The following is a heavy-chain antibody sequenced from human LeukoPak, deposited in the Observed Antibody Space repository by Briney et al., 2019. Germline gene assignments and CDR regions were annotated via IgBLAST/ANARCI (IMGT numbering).Heavy chain of an antibody. CDR1: GFTFSSYA. CDR3: ARDGVNWGIDL. CDR2: ISYDGSNK. Sequence: GRSLRLSCAASGFTFSSYAMHWVRQAPGKGLEWVAVISYDGSNKYYADSVKGRFTVSRDNSKNTVFLQVNSLRADDTAVYYCARDGVNWGIDLWGQGTLVIVSS. D-gene: IGHD7-27*01. V-gene: IGHV3-30*04. J-gene: IGHJ5*02.